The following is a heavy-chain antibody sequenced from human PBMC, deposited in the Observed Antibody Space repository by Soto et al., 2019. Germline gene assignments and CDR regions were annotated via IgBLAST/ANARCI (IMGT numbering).Heavy chain of an antibody. J-gene: IGHJ3*02. D-gene: IGHD3-9*01. Sequence: GSLRLSCAASGFTFSSYGMHWVRQAPGKGLEWVAVIWYDGSNKYYADSVKGRFTISRDNSKNTLYLQMNSLRAEDTAVYYCARDGITIFPSDAFDIWGQGTMVTVSS. CDR3: ARDGITIFPSDAFDI. CDR2: IWYDGSNK. CDR1: GFTFSSYG. V-gene: IGHV3-33*01.